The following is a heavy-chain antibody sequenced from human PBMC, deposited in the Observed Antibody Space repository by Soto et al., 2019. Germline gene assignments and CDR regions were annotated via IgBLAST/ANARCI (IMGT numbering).Heavy chain of an antibody. V-gene: IGHV4-59*08. CDR3: ARHGASGYGGPPFDY. J-gene: IGHJ4*02. CDR1: GGSISSYY. Sequence: PSETLSLTCTVSGGSISSYYWSWIRQPPGKGLEWIGYIYYSGSTNYNPSLKSRVTISVDTSKNQFSLKLSSVTAADTAVYYCARHGASGYGGPPFDYWGQGTLVTVSS. CDR2: IYYSGST. D-gene: IGHD5-12*01.